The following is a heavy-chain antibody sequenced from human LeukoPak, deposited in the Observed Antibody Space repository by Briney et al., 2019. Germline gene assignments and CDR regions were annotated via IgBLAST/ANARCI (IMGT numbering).Heavy chain of an antibody. Sequence: GGSLRLSCAASGCTFSSYSMNWVRQAPGKGLEWVSSISSSSSYIYYADSVKGRFTISRDNAKNSLYLQMNSLRAEDTAVYYCARGPRTVTRVGYWGQGTLVTVSS. CDR2: ISSSSSYI. V-gene: IGHV3-21*01. D-gene: IGHD4-17*01. J-gene: IGHJ4*02. CDR1: GCTFSSYS. CDR3: ARGPRTVTRVGY.